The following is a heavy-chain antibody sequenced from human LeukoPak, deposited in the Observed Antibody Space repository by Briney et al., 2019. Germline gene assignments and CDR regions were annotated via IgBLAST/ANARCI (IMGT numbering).Heavy chain of an antibody. CDR3: AKHGRTGWSCGYFDL. D-gene: IGHD6-19*01. V-gene: IGHV3-23*01. CDR1: GFTFSSYA. J-gene: IGHJ2*01. Sequence: EGSLRLSCAASGFTFSSYAMSWVRQAPGKGLDWVSAISGSGDSTYYADSVKGRLTISRDNSKNMLYLQMNSLKADDTAVYYCAKHGRTGWSCGYFDLWGRGTLVTVSS. CDR2: ISGSGDST.